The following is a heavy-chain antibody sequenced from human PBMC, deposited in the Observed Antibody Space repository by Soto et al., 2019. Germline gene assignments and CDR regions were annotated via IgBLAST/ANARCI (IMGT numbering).Heavy chain of an antibody. CDR3: ARTFDYNARGRVGY. J-gene: IGHJ4*02. D-gene: IGHD3-10*02. CDR2: IYYSGST. V-gene: IGHV4-31*03. Sequence: QVQLQESGPGLVKPSQTLSLTCTVSGGSISSGGYYWSWIRQHPGKGLEWIGYIYYSGSTYYNPSLKQRVTLSVDGSKNQSSLKLSTATAAVTAVYYYARTFDYNARGRVGYWGQGTLVTVSS. CDR1: GGSISSGGYY.